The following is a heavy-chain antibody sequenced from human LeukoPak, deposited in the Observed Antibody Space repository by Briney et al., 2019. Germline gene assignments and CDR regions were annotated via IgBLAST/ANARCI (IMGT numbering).Heavy chain of an antibody. CDR3: ARTYYYDSSGYRPWYFDL. D-gene: IGHD3-22*01. CDR2: IGTAGDT. J-gene: IGHJ2*01. V-gene: IGHV3-13*01. Sequence: GGSLRLSCAASGFTISSYDMHWVRQATGKGLEWVSAIGTAGDTYYPGSVKGRFTISRENAKNSLYLQMNSLRAGDTAVYYCARTYYYDSSGYRPWYFDLWGRGTLVTVSS. CDR1: GFTISSYD.